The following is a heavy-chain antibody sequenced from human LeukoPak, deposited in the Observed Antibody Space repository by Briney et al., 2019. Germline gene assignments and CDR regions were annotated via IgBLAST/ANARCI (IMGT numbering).Heavy chain of an antibody. CDR3: ARAEEYYDILTGYDY. Sequence: PGGSLRLSCAASGFTFSSYSMNWVRQAPGKGLEWVSSISSSSSYIYYADSVKGRFTISRDNAKNSLYLQMNGLRAEDTAVYYCARAEEYYDILTGYDYWGQGTLVTVSS. CDR2: ISSSSSYI. J-gene: IGHJ4*02. CDR1: GFTFSSYS. V-gene: IGHV3-21*01. D-gene: IGHD3-9*01.